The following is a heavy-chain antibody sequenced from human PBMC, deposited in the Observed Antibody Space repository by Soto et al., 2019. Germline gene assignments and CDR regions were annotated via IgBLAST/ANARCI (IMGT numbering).Heavy chain of an antibody. J-gene: IGHJ6*02. Sequence: QVQLVQSGAEVKKPGASVKVSCKASGYTFTSYGISWVRQAPGQGLEWMGWISAYNGNTNYAQKLQGRVTMTTDTSTSTAYMELGSLRSDDTAVYYFAKLGYSSGWYVAPLGMDVWGQGTTVTVSS. V-gene: IGHV1-18*01. CDR3: AKLGYSSGWYVAPLGMDV. CDR2: ISAYNGNT. CDR1: GYTFTSYG. D-gene: IGHD6-19*01.